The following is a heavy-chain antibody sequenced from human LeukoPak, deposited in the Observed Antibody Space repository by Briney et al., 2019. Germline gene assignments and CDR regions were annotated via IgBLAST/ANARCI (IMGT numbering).Heavy chain of an antibody. CDR1: GYSFTSYW. V-gene: IGHV5-51*01. J-gene: IGHJ4*02. Sequence: GESLKISCKGSGYSFTSYWIGWVRQVPGKGLEWMGIIYPGDSDTRYSPSFQGQVTISADKSISTAYLQWSSLKASDTAMYYCARRGGDYSNRYYFDYWGQGTLVTVSS. CDR3: ARRGGDYSNRYYFDY. D-gene: IGHD4-11*01. CDR2: IYPGDSDT.